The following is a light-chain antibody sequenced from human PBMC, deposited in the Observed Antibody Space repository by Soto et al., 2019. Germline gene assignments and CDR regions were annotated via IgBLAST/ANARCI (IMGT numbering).Light chain of an antibody. J-gene: IGLJ1*01. CDR3: CSYAGSSYV. Sequence: QSVLTQPASVSGSPGQSITISCTGTSSDVGSYNLVSWYQQHPGKAPKLMIYEVSKRPSGVSNRFSGSKSGNTASLTISGLQAEDESDYYCCSYAGSSYVFGTGPKVTVL. CDR1: SSDVGSYNL. V-gene: IGLV2-23*02. CDR2: EVS.